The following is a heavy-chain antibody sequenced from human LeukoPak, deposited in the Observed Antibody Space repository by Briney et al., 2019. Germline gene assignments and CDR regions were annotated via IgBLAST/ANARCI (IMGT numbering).Heavy chain of an antibody. V-gene: IGHV4-38-2*02. J-gene: IGHJ5*02. CDR2: FDDSGST. CDR3: ARESSRDCETTSCYEVFDP. D-gene: IGHD2-2*01. CDR1: GITFSKYG. Sequence: GSLRLSCAASGITFSKYGMHWVRQPPGKGLEWIGSFDDSGSTYYNPSLKSRVTISVDTSKNQFSLKLSSVTAADTAVYYCARESSRDCETTSCYEVFDPWGQGTLVTVSS.